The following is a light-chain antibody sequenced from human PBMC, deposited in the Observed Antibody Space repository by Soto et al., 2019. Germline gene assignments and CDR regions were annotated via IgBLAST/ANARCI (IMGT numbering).Light chain of an antibody. Sequence: QSVLTQPRSVSGSPGQSVTISCTGTSSDVGGYNYVSWYQQHPGKGPKLKIYDVNKRPSGVPDRFSGSKSDNTASLTISGLQAEDEADYYCCSYAGTYVVFGGGTKLTVL. CDR1: SSDVGGYNY. CDR3: CSYAGTYVV. V-gene: IGLV2-11*01. CDR2: DVN. J-gene: IGLJ2*01.